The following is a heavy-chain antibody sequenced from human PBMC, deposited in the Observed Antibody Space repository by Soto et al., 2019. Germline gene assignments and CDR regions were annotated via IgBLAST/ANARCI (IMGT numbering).Heavy chain of an antibody. J-gene: IGHJ5*02. CDR2: ISAYNGNT. V-gene: IGHV1-18*04. CDR1: GYTFTSYG. D-gene: IGHD6-6*01. CDR3: ASSTSIAALSWFDP. Sequence: QVQLVQSGAEVKKPGASVKVSCNASGYTFTSYGISWVRQAPGQGLEWMGWISAYNGNTNYAQKLQGRVTMTTDTSTSTAHMELRRLRSDDTAVYYCASSTSIAALSWFDPWGQGTLVTVSS.